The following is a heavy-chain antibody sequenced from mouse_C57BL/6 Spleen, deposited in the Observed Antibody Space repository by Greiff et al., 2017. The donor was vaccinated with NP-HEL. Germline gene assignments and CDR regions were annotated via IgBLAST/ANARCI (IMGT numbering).Heavy chain of an antibody. J-gene: IGHJ3*01. Sequence: EVMLVESGEGLVKPGGSLTLSCAASGFTFSSYAMSWVRQTPEKRLEWVAYISSGGDYIYSADTVKGRFTISRANARNTLYLQMSSLKSEDTAMYYCTREGGNWAWFAYWGQGTLVTVSA. CDR3: TREGGNWAWFAY. CDR1: GFTFSSYA. CDR2: ISSGGDYI. V-gene: IGHV5-9-1*02. D-gene: IGHD4-1*01.